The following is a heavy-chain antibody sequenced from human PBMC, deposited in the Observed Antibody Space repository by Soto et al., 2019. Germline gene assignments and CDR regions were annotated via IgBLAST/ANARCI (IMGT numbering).Heavy chain of an antibody. J-gene: IGHJ6*02. CDR3: AREGWDYYGSGSYYRSPPLKYYYGMDV. CDR1: GGSFSGYY. V-gene: IGHV4-34*01. Sequence: LSLTCAVYGGSFSGYYWSWIRQPPGKGLEWIGEINHSGSTNYNPSLKSRVTISVDTSKNQFSLKLSSVTAADTAVYYCAREGWDYYGSGSYYRSPPLKYYYGMDVWGQGTTVTVSS. D-gene: IGHD3-10*01. CDR2: INHSGST.